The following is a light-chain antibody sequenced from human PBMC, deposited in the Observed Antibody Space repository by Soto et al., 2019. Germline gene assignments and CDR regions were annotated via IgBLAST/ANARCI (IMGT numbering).Light chain of an antibody. Sequence: QAVVTQPPSASGTPGQRVTISCSGSSSNIGSNYVYWYQQLPGTAPKLLIYRNNQRPSGVPGRFSGSKSGTSASLAISGLRSEAEADYYCAAWDDSQGIFGGGTKLTVL. V-gene: IGLV1-47*01. CDR1: SSNIGSNY. J-gene: IGLJ2*01. CDR2: RNN. CDR3: AAWDDSQGI.